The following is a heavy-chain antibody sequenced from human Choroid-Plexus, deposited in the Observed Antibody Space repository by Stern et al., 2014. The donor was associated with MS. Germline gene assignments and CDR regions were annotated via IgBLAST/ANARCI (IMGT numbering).Heavy chain of an antibody. CDR1: GYIFTGYY. Sequence: QVQLLQPGAEVKKPGASVKVSCKTSGYIFTGYYIHWVRQAPGHGLEWMAWINPNTGGTKYAQKVQGRVTMSRDTSISTAYVELSSLTSDDTAVYYCARDQRGITIFGVVTDYYYLGMDVWGQGTTVTVSS. J-gene: IGHJ6*02. D-gene: IGHD3-3*01. CDR3: ARDQRGITIFGVVTDYYYLGMDV. V-gene: IGHV1-2*02. CDR2: INPNTGGT.